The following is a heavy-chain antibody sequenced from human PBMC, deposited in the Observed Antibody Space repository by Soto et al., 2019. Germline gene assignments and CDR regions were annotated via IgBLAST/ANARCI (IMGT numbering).Heavy chain of an antibody. CDR2: IYYSGST. CDR1: GGSISSSSYY. J-gene: IGHJ6*03. Sequence: SDTLSLTCTACGGSISSSSYYWGWIRQPPGKGLEWIGSIYYSGSTYYNPSLKSRVTISVDTSKNQFSLKLSFVTAADTAVYYCARHTARSSYYYYYYMDVWGKGTTVTVSS. V-gene: IGHV4-39*01. D-gene: IGHD5-18*01. CDR3: ARHTARSSYYYYYYMDV.